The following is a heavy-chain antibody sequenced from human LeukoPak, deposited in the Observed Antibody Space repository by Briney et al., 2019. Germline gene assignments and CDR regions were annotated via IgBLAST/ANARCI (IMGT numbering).Heavy chain of an antibody. D-gene: IGHD2/OR15-2a*01. CDR3: AGHHPRNTVDF. Sequence: PSETLSLTCTVSGGSISSYYWSWIRQPPGEGLEWIAYISDIGSTNYNPSLKSRVTISLDTSKNQFSLKLSSVTAADTAVYYCAGHHPRNTVDFWGQGTLVTVSS. CDR2: ISDIGST. CDR1: GGSISSYY. V-gene: IGHV4-59*08. J-gene: IGHJ4*02.